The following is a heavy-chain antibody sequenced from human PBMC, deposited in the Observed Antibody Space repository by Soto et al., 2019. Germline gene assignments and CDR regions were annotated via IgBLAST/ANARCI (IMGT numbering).Heavy chain of an antibody. CDR1: GFTFSSYW. J-gene: IGHJ6*03. CDR2: IKQDGSEK. V-gene: IGHV3-7*01. Sequence: GGSLRLSCAASGFTFSSYWMSWVRQAPGKGLEWVANIKQDGSEKYYVDSVKGRFTISRDNAKNSLYLQMNSLRAEDTAVYYCARVRGNGSGRTRGPYYYYYYMDVWGKGTTVTVSS. D-gene: IGHD3-10*01. CDR3: ARVRGNGSGRTRGPYYYYYYMDV.